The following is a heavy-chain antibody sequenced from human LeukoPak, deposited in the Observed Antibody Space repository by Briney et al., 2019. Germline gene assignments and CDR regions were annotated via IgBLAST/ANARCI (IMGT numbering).Heavy chain of an antibody. J-gene: IGHJ6*04. V-gene: IGHV3-48*04. D-gene: IGHD3-10*02. CDR1: GFTFSSYS. CDR3: AELGITMIGGV. CDR2: ISSSSNTI. Sequence: GGSLRLSCAASGFTFSSYSMNWVRQAPGKWLEWVSYISSSSNTIYYADSVKGRFTISRDNAKNSLYLQMNSLRAEDTAVYYCAELGITMIGGVWGKGTTVTISS.